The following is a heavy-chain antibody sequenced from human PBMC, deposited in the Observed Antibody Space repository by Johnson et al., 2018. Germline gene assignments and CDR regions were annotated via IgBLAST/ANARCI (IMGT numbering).Heavy chain of an antibody. CDR1: GFTFSSYD. V-gene: IGHV3-13*01. Sequence: VQLVQSGGGLVQPGGSLRLSCAASGFTFSSYDMHWVRQATGKGLEWVSAIGTAGDTDYPGSVKGRFTISRENAKNSLYLQMNSLRAGETAVYYCARGGSSDYGDLDAFDIWGQGTMVTVSS. J-gene: IGHJ3*02. CDR3: ARGGSSDYGDLDAFDI. CDR2: IGTAGDT. D-gene: IGHD4-17*01.